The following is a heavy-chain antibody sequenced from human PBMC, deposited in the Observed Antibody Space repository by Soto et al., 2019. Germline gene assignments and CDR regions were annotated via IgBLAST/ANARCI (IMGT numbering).Heavy chain of an antibody. D-gene: IGHD3-22*01. CDR2: IYYSGST. CDR1: GGSISSGDYY. V-gene: IGHV4-30-4*01. J-gene: IGHJ6*02. CDR3: ARGKVDYDSSGYYSYYYYYGMDV. Sequence: SSETLSLTCTVSGGSISSGDYYWSWIRQPPGKGLEWIGYIYYSGSTNYNPSLKSRVTISVDTSKNQFSLKLSSVTAADTAVYYCARGKVDYDSSGYYSYYYYYGMDVWGQGTTVTVSS.